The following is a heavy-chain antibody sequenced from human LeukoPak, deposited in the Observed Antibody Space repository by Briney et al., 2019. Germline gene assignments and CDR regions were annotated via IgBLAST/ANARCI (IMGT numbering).Heavy chain of an antibody. CDR3: ARGDRRFEY. CDR1: GLTFSTYW. CDR2: IKEDGTEE. J-gene: IGHJ4*02. Sequence: QPGGSLRLSCAASGLTFSTYWMTWVRQAPGKGLEWVANIKEDGTEEYYVDSVKGRFTISRDNAKNSLSLQMRSLRPEDTAVYYCARGDRRFEYWGQGTLVTVSS. D-gene: IGHD2-21*01. V-gene: IGHV3-7*01.